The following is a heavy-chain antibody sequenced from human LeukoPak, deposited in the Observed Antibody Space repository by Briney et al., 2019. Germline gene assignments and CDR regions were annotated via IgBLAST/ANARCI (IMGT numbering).Heavy chain of an antibody. V-gene: IGHV3-30*04. J-gene: IGHJ4*02. Sequence: GGSLRLSCAASGFTFSSYAMRWVRQAPGKGLEWVAVISYDGSNKYYADSVKGRFTISRDNSKNTLYLQMNSLRAEDTAVYYCARDDSNYYGSGSYGEVFDYWGQGTLVTVSS. CDR2: ISYDGSNK. CDR1: GFTFSSYA. CDR3: ARDDSNYYGSGSYGEVFDY. D-gene: IGHD3-10*01.